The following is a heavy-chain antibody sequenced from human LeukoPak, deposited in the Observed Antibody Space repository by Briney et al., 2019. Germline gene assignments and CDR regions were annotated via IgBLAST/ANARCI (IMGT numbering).Heavy chain of an antibody. J-gene: IGHJ4*02. V-gene: IGHV3-30*18. CDR2: ISCDGSNK. CDR1: GFTFSSYG. D-gene: IGHD4-23*01. CDR3: AKARPTVVTTLDY. Sequence: GGSLRLSCAASGFTFSSYGMHWVRQAPGKGLEWVAVISCDGSNKYYADSVKGRFTISRDNSKNTLYLQMNSLRAEDTAVYYCAKARPTVVTTLDYWGQGTLVTVSS.